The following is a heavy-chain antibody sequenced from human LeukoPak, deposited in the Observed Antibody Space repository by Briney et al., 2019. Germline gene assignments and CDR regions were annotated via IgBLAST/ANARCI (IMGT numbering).Heavy chain of an antibody. CDR3: ARGPGATSPPFDY. V-gene: IGHV4-34*01. D-gene: IGHD5-24*01. CDR1: GGSISGYY. CDR2: INHSGST. Sequence: PSETLSLTCTVSGGSISGYYWSWIRQPPGKGLEWIGEINHSGSTNYNPSLKSRVTISVDTSKDQFSLKLSSVTAADTAVYYCARGPGATSPPFDYWGQGTLVTVSS. J-gene: IGHJ4*02.